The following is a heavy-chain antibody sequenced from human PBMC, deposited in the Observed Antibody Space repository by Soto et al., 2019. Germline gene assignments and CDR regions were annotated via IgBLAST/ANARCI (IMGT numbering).Heavy chain of an antibody. J-gene: IGHJ5*02. CDR1: VVTFIDYW. CDR2: IGPDGTST. D-gene: IGHD6-19*01. CDR3: VREVIAVLGSIRWFDP. Sequence: PGWSLRLSCAFSVVTFIDYWMHWVRQVPGKGLLWVSRIGPDGTSTKYADSVKGRFTISRSNPENTLYLQMNSLRAEDTGVYYCVREVIAVLGSIRWFDPWGQGTLVTVSS. V-gene: IGHV3-74*01.